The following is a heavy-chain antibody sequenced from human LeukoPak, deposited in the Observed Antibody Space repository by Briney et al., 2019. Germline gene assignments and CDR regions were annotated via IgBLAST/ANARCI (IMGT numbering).Heavy chain of an antibody. CDR3: ASTYCSGGSCYWALDY. V-gene: IGHV4-59*08. D-gene: IGHD2-15*01. J-gene: IGHJ4*02. CDR2: IYYSGST. CDR1: GGSISSYY. Sequence: SETLSLTCTVSGGSISSYYWSWLPQPPGKGLVWIGYIYYSGSTNYNPSLKSRVTISVDTSKNQFSLKLSSVTAADTAVYYCASTYCSGGSCYWALDYWGQGTLVTVSS.